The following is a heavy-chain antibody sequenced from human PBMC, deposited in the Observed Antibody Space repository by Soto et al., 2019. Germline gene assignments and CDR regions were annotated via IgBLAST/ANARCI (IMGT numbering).Heavy chain of an antibody. V-gene: IGHV1-69*13. CDR3: ARSYYDSSGYPRNRYDS. Sequence: ASVKVSCKGSGGTFSSYAISWVRQAPGQGLEWMGGIIPIFGTANYAQKFQGRVTITADESTSTAYMELSSLRSEDTAVYYCARSYYDSSGYPRNRYDSSGQRSLVTVSS. J-gene: IGHJ5*01. CDR1: GGTFSSYA. CDR2: IIPIFGTA. D-gene: IGHD3-22*01.